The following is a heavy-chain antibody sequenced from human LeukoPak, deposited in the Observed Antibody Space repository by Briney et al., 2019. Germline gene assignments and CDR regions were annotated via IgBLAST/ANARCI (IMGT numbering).Heavy chain of an antibody. D-gene: IGHD7-27*01. CDR3: ARDKNWGIDAFDI. CDR1: GFTFSSYE. J-gene: IGHJ3*02. CDR2: ISSSGSTI. Sequence: GGSLRLSCAASGFTFSSYEMNWVRRAPGKGLEWVSYISSSGSTIYHADSVKGRFTISRDNAKNSLYLQMNSLRAEDTAVYYCARDKNWGIDAFDIWGQGTMVTVSS. V-gene: IGHV3-48*03.